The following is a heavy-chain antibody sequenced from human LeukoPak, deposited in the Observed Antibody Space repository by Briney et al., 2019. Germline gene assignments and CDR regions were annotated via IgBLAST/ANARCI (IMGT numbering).Heavy chain of an antibody. V-gene: IGHV1-2*02. CDR2: INPNSGGT. D-gene: IGHD3-10*01. Sequence: GASVKVSSTASVYTFTPYYMHWVRQAPGQGLEWVGWINPNSGGTNYAQKFQGRVTMTRDTSISTAYMELSRLRSDDTAVYYCARVITMVRGVLDPWGQGTLVTVSS. CDR1: VYTFTPYY. J-gene: IGHJ5*02. CDR3: ARVITMVRGVLDP.